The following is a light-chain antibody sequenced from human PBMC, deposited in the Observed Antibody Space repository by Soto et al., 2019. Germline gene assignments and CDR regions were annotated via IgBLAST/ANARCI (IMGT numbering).Light chain of an antibody. V-gene: IGKV1-5*03. Sequence: DIQMTQSPSTLSASVGDGVTITCRASQSIGSWLDWYPQKPGKAPKLLIYKATNLQSGVPSRFSGSGSGTDFSLTISSLQPVDSATYFCQQYNDFQYTLGPGTKLEI. CDR1: QSIGSW. CDR2: KAT. CDR3: QQYNDFQYT. J-gene: IGKJ2*01.